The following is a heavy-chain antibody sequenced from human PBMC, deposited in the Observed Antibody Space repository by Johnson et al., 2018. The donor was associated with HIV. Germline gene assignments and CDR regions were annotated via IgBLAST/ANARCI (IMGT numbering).Heavy chain of an antibody. CDR1: GFTFSSYG. CDR2: IWYDGSNK. D-gene: IGHD3-22*01. Sequence: QVQLVESGGGVVQPGRSLRLSCAASGFTFSSYGMHWVRQAPGKGLEWVAVIWYDGSNKYYADSVKGRFTISGDNSKHTLSLQMNSLRAEDTAVYYCAKDTVWSSGYYGGAFDIWGQGTMVTVSS. V-gene: IGHV3-33*06. CDR3: AKDTVWSSGYYGGAFDI. J-gene: IGHJ3*02.